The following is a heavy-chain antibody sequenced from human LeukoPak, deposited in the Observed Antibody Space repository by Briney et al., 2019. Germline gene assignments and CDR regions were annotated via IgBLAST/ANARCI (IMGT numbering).Heavy chain of an antibody. CDR2: ISSSSSTI. CDR3: IRRHSSSWYYFDY. D-gene: IGHD6-13*01. Sequence: GGSLRLSCAASGFTFSSYSMTWVRQAPGKGLEWVSYISSSSSTIYYADSVKGRFTISRDNAKNSLYLQMNSLRDEDTAVYYCIRRHSSSWYYFDYWGQGTLVTVSS. CDR1: GFTFSSYS. V-gene: IGHV3-48*02. J-gene: IGHJ4*02.